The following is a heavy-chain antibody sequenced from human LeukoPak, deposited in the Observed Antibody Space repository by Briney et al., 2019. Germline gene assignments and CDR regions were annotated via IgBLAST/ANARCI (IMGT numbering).Heavy chain of an antibody. CDR2: IIPIFGTA. V-gene: IGHV1-69*01. J-gene: IGHJ6*04. Sequence: SVTVSSKASGGTFSSYAISWVRQAPGQGLEWMGGIIPIFGTANYAQKFQGRVTITADESTSTAYMELSSLRSEDTALYYCARGYYGVRIVATLSSYYYGMDVWGKGTTVTVSS. CDR1: GGTFSSYA. D-gene: IGHD5-12*01. CDR3: ARGYYGVRIVATLSSYYYGMDV.